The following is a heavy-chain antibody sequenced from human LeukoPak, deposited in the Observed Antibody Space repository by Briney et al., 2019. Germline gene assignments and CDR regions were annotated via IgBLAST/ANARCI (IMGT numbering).Heavy chain of an antibody. CDR2: ISGSGGST. Sequence: GGSLRLSCAASGFTFSNAWMSWVRQAPGKGLEWVSAISGSGGSTYYADSVKGRFTISRDNSKNTLYLQMNSLRAEDTAVYYCARVVPAAIAFDYWGQGTLVTVSS. D-gene: IGHD2-2*02. J-gene: IGHJ4*02. CDR3: ARVVPAAIAFDY. CDR1: GFTFSNAW. V-gene: IGHV3-23*01.